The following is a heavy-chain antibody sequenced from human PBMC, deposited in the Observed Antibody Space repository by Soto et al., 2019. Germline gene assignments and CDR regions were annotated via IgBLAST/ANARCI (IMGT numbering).Heavy chain of an antibody. CDR1: GYSFTSYW. CDR3: ARVRYNWNRPWFDP. CDR2: IYPGDSDT. J-gene: IGHJ5*02. V-gene: IGHV5-51*01. Sequence: PGESLKISCKGSGYSFTSYWIGWVRQVPGKGLGWMGIIYPGDSDTRYSPSFQGQVTISADKSISTAYLQWSSLKASDTAMYYCARVRYNWNRPWFDPWGQGTLVTVSS. D-gene: IGHD1-20*01.